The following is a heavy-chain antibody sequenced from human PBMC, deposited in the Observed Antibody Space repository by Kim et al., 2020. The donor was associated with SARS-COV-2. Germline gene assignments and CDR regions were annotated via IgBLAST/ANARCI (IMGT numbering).Heavy chain of an antibody. CDR2: ST. Sequence: STYYADSVKGRFTISRDNSKNTLYLQMNSLRAEDTAVYYCARVILSYFDYWGQGTLVTVSS. CDR3: ARVILSYFDY. V-gene: IGHV3-53*01. J-gene: IGHJ4*02.